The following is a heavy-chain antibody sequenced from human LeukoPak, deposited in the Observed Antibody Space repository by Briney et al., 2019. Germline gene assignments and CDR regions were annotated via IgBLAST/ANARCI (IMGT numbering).Heavy chain of an antibody. Sequence: SETLSLTCTVSGDPVXRGXXYXXXIRQPXXKXLXXIGYVYHTGSNNYNPSLKSRVNISVDTSKNEFSLKMTSVTAADTAVYYCASGFASGWYYRYDPWGQGTLVTVSS. V-gene: IGHV4-61*01. J-gene: IGHJ5*02. CDR2: VYHTGSN. D-gene: IGHD6-19*01. CDR1: GDPVXRGXXY. CDR3: ASGFASGWYYRYDP.